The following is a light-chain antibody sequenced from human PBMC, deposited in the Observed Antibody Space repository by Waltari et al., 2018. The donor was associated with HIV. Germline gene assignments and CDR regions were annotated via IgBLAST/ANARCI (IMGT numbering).Light chain of an antibody. J-gene: IGKJ5*01. CDR3: QQSYSSPPGIT. Sequence: EIVLPQSPGTLSLSPGERATLPCRASQSVRTSYLAWYQQIPGQAPRLLISSTSHRASGIPDRFSGSGSGTDFTLTISRLEPEDIAVYYCQQSYSSPPGITFGQGTRLEIK. CDR2: STS. V-gene: IGKV3-20*01. CDR1: QSVRTSY.